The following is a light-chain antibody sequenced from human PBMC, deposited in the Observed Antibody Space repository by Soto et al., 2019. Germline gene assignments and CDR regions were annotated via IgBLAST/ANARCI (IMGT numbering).Light chain of an antibody. J-gene: IGKJ1*01. CDR1: QSVGSY. CDR2: DAS. Sequence: IVLTQSPSTLSLSPGERATLSCRASQSVGSYLGWYQQKPGQAPSLLIYDASTRHTGIPSRFSGGGSGTDFALTISSLEPEDFAIYYCLQRFNWPWTFGQGTNVEIK. V-gene: IGKV3-11*01. CDR3: LQRFNWPWT.